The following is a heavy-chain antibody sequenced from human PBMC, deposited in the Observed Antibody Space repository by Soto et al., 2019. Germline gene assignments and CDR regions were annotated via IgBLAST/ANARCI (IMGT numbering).Heavy chain of an antibody. CDR1: GGSISDYQ. V-gene: IGHV4-59*01. CDR3: ARMRGLGEISPYLDY. CDR2: IYYSGRT. Sequence: QVQLQESGPGLVKPSETLSLTCSISGGSISDYQWNWIRQPPGQGLEWIGYIYYSGRTNYNPSLKSRLTISLDTSTRQISLRLRSVTAADTAVYYCARMRGLGEISPYLDYWGQGALVTVTS. D-gene: IGHD3-16*01. J-gene: IGHJ4*02.